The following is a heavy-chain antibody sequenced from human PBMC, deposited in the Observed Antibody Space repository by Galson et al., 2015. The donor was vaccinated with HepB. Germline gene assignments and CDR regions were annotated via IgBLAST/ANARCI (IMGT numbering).Heavy chain of an antibody. CDR3: ARDEGYYYGSGSYSFDY. V-gene: IGHV1-18*01. J-gene: IGHJ4*02. CDR2: ISAYNGNT. Sequence: SVKVSCKASGYTFTRYGISWVRQAPGQGLEWMGWISAYNGNTNYAQKLQGRVTMTTDTSTSTAYMELRSLRSDDTAVYYCARDEGYYYGSGSYSFDYWGQGTLVTVSS. D-gene: IGHD3-10*01. CDR1: GYTFTRYG.